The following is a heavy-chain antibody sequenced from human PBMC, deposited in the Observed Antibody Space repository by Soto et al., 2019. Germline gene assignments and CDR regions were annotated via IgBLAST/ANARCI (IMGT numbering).Heavy chain of an antibody. J-gene: IGHJ4*02. V-gene: IGHV3-21*01. CDR3: AREVARATADY. Sequence: GGSLRLSCAASGFTFSSYSMNWVRQAPGKGLEWVSPISSSSSYIYYADSVKGRFTISRDNAKNSLYLQMNSLRAEDTAVYYCAREVARATADYWGQGTLVTVSS. D-gene: IGHD2-15*01. CDR2: ISSSSSYI. CDR1: GFTFSSYS.